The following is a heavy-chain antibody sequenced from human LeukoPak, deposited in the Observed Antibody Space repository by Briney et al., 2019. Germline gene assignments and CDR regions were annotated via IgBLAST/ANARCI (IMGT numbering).Heavy chain of an antibody. D-gene: IGHD1-26*01. V-gene: IGHV3-23*01. Sequence: GGSLRLSCAASGFTFSSYAMSWVRQAPGKGLEWVSAISGSGGSTYYADSVKGRFTISSDNSKNTLYLQMNSLRAEDTAVYCCAQGIVGATRKINFFDYWGQGTLVTVSS. J-gene: IGHJ4*02. CDR1: GFTFSSYA. CDR3: AQGIVGATRKINFFDY. CDR2: ISGSGGST.